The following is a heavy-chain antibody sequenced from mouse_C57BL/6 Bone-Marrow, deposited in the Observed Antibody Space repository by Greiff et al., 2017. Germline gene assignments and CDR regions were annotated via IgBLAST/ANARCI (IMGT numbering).Heavy chain of an antibody. D-gene: IGHD1-1*01. CDR3: EGIYYYGNGYFDV. V-gene: IGHV1-53*01. CDR2: INPSNGGT. Sequence: VQLQQPGTELVKPGASVKLSCKASGYTFTSYWMHWVKQRPGQGLEWIGNINPSNGGTNYNEKFKSKATLTVDKSSSTAYMQLSSLTSEDSEVYFCEGIYYYGNGYFDVWGTGTTVTVSS. J-gene: IGHJ1*03. CDR1: GYTFTSYW.